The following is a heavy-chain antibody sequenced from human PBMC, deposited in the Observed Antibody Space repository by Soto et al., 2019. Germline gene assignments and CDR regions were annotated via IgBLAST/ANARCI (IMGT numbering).Heavy chain of an antibody. CDR2: ISAYNGNT. CDR1: GYTFTSYG. Sequence: ASVKLSCKASGYTFTSYGISWVRQAPGQGLEWMGWISAYNGNTNYAQKLQGRVTMTTDTSTSTAYMELRSLRSDDTAVYYCAREYCSSTSCNVYYGMDVWGQGTTVTVSS. D-gene: IGHD2-2*01. CDR3: AREYCSSTSCNVYYGMDV. V-gene: IGHV1-18*01. J-gene: IGHJ6*02.